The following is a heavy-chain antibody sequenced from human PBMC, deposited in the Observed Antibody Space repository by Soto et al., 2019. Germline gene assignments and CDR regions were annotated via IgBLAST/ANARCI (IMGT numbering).Heavy chain of an antibody. J-gene: IGHJ4*02. D-gene: IGHD3-9*01. CDR3: AHRRDILTGFDTDY. Sequence: PTLVNPTQTLTLTCTFSGFSLSTSGVGVGWIRQPPGKALEWLALIYWNDDKRYSPSLKSRLTITKDTSKNQVVLTMTNMDPVDTATYYCAHRRDILTGFDTDYWGQGTLVTVSS. CDR1: GFSLSTSGVG. CDR2: IYWNDDK. V-gene: IGHV2-5*01.